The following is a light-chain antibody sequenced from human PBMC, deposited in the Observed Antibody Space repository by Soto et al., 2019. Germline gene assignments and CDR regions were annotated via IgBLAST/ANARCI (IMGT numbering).Light chain of an antibody. CDR1: SSDVGSYNL. CDR3: CSYAGSYV. J-gene: IGLJ1*01. V-gene: IGLV2-23*02. Sequence: QSVLTQPASLSGSPGQSITISCTGTSSDVGSYNLVSWYQQHPGKAPKLMIYEVSKRPSGVSNRFSGSKSGNTASLTISGLQAEDEAAYYCCSYAGSYVFGTGTKVTVL. CDR2: EVS.